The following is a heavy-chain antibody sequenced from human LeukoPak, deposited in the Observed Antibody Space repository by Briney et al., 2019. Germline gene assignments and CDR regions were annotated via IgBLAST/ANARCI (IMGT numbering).Heavy chain of an antibody. CDR3: AIDQFGSQNGPGGAFDI. CDR1: GFTFSSFA. D-gene: IGHD1-1*01. Sequence: PGGSLRLSCAASGFTFSSFAMSWVRQTPGRGLQWVSSISAGGGTTYYADSVRGRFTISRDNSKNTLYLEMDSLRAEDTAEYSCAIDQFGSQNGPGGAFDIWGQGTMVAVSS. CDR2: ISAGGGTT. J-gene: IGHJ3*02. V-gene: IGHV3-23*01.